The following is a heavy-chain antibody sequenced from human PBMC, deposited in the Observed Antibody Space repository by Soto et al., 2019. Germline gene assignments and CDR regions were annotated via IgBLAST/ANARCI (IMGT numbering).Heavy chain of an antibody. Sequence: SETLSLTCTVSGGSISSYYWSWIRQPPGKGLEWIGYIYYSGSTNYNPSLKSRVTISVGTSKNQFSLKLSSVTAADTAVYYCARRYGSAIYYWGQGSLVPVSS. V-gene: IGHV4-59*08. CDR2: IYYSGST. CDR1: GGSISSYY. J-gene: IGHJ4*02. CDR3: ARRYGSAIYY. D-gene: IGHD1-26*01.